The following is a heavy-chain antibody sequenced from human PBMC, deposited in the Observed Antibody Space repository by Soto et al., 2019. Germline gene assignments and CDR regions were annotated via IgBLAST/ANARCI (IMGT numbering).Heavy chain of an antibody. CDR2: ISGGGDAT. V-gene: IGHV3-23*01. D-gene: IGHD2-15*01. Sequence: EVQLLESGGGLVQPGGSLRLSCTASTFTFSRYAMSWVRQAPGKGLEWVSAISGGGDATFYADSLRGRFTISRDNSKNTLYLQVTSLRVEDTALYYCAKGFSGSSPSNWFGPWGQGTLVTVSS. CDR1: TFTFSRYA. CDR3: AKGFSGSSPSNWFGP. J-gene: IGHJ5*02.